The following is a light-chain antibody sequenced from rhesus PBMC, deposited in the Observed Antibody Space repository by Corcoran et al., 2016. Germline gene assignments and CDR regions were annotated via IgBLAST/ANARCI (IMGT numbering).Light chain of an antibody. CDR1: QGISNW. V-gene: IGKV1-69*01. CDR2: RAS. J-gene: IGKJ4*01. Sequence: DIQMTQSPSSLSASVGDRVTITFRASQGISNWLAWYQQKPGKAPKLLIYRASNLETGVPSRFSGSGSGTDFTHTISSLQPDDIATYYCQQHDNSPLTFGEGTKVELE. CDR3: QQHDNSPLT.